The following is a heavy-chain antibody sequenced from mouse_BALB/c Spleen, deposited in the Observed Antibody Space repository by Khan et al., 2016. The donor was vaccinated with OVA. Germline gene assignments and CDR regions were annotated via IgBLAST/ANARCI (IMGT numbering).Heavy chain of an antibody. J-gene: IGHJ3*01. CDR2: INPYNAGT. D-gene: IGHD4-1*01. Sequence: VQLQQSGPELVEPGASVKMSCKASGYTFTNYVMHWVKQKPGQGLEWIGYINPYNAGTRYNEKFKGKATLTSDISSTTAYMELSSLTSADAAFYYCAREAASWDFSFPYWGQGTLVTVSA. CDR1: GYTFTNYV. V-gene: IGHV1S136*01. CDR3: AREAASWDFSFPY.